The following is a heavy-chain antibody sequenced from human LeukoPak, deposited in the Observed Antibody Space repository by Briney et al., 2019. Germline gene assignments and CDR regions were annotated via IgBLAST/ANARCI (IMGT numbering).Heavy chain of an antibody. V-gene: IGHV4-39*01. J-gene: IGHJ5*02. CDR3: ARQYFVATRLLWFDT. D-gene: IGHD5-12*01. CDR2: IYYGGST. Sequence: SETLSLTCIVSPDSIKSLSHYWGWIRQPPGKGLEWVGSIYYGGSTYYNPSLKSRPTMSVDTSNNQFSLNLTSVTAADTAVYYCARQYFVATRLLWFDTWGQGALVTVSS. CDR1: PDSIKSLSHY.